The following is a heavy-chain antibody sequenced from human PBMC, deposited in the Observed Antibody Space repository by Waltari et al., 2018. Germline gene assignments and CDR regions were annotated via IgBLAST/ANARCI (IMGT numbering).Heavy chain of an antibody. D-gene: IGHD3-22*01. J-gene: IGHJ3*01. CDR3: AWDYSDTSGHYYDAFDF. CDR2: SNRDGTTT. Sequence: EVRLLESGVALVQPGGSRRLPWAASGFPFGTYYLIWVRQAPGKGLEWLSRSNRDGTTTTHADSVKGRFTISRDTAKNMVFLQMNSLRVEDTAVYYCAWDYSDTSGHYYDAFDFWGQGTMVTVSS. V-gene: IGHV3-74*02. CDR1: GFPFGTYY.